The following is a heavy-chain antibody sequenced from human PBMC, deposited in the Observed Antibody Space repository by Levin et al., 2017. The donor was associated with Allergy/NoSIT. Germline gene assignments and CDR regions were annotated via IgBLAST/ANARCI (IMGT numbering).Heavy chain of an antibody. Sequence: GGSLRLSCAASGFTFDDYAMHWVRQAPGKGLEWVSGISWNSGSIAYADSVKGRFTISRDNAKNSLYLQMNSLIAEDTALYYCAKTYITPAYHGMDGWGQGTTVTVSS. CDR1: GFTFDDYA. CDR3: AKTYITPAYHGMDG. CDR2: ISWNSGSI. V-gene: IGHV3-9*01. J-gene: IGHJ6*02. D-gene: IGHD1-14*01.